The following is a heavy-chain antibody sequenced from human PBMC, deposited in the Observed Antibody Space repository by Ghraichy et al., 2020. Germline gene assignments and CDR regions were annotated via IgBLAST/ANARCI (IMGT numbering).Heavy chain of an antibody. CDR3: AKSPGRDRYLEWLLTDAFAI. CDR1: GFTFSSYA. J-gene: IGHJ3*02. CDR2: IRGSGGGT. V-gene: IGHV3-23*01. D-gene: IGHD3-3*01. Sequence: GGSLRLSCAASGFTFSSYAMSWVRQAPGKGLEWVSAIRGSGGGTYYADSVKGRFTISRDNSKNTLYLQMNSLRAEDTAVYYCAKSPGRDRYLEWLLTDAFAIWGQGTMVTVSS.